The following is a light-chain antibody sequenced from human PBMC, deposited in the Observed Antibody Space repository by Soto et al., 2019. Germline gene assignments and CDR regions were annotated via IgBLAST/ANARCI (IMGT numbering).Light chain of an antibody. V-gene: IGKV3-20*01. CDR1: QSVSNNY. CDR2: GAS. J-gene: IGKJ2*01. Sequence: EIVLVQSPGTLSLSPGERATLSCSASQSVSNNYLAWYQQKPVQAPRLLIYGASSRATGVPDRFSGSGTGTDFSLTITRLEPEDFAVYYCQQYGVSPLMFTFGQGTKVWVK. CDR3: QQYGVSPLMFT.